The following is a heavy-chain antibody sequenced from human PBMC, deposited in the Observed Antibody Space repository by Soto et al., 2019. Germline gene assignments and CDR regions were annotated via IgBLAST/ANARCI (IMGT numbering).Heavy chain of an antibody. D-gene: IGHD6-6*01. Sequence: PGGSLRLSCAAAGFTFSSYAMSWVRQAPGKGLEWVSAISGSGGSTYYADSVKGRFTISRDNSKNTLYLQMNSLRAEDTAVYYCAKGEQLVIYYYCMHVWGKATTSTVSS. CDR2: ISGSGGST. J-gene: IGHJ6*03. V-gene: IGHV3-23*01. CDR1: GFTFSSYA. CDR3: AKGEQLVIYYYCMHV.